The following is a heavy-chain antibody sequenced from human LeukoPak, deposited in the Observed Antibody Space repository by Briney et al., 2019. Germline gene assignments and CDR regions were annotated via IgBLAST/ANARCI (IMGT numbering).Heavy chain of an antibody. CDR3: ARGYSGSYPGSLDY. CDR2: MNPKSGNT. Sequence: GASVKVSCKASGYTFSNYDVNWVRQATGQGLEWMGRMNPKSGNTGYEQKFQGRVTITRNTSISTAYMELSSLRSEDTGVYYCARGYSGSYPGSLDYWGQGTLVTVSS. V-gene: IGHV1-8*03. D-gene: IGHD1-26*01. CDR1: GYTFSNYD. J-gene: IGHJ4*02.